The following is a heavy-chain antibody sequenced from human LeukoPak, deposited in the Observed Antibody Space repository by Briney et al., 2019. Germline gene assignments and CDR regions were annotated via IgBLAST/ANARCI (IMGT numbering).Heavy chain of an antibody. CDR1: GYTFTGYY. Sequence: ASVKVSCKASGYTFTGYYMHWVRQAPGQGLEWMGWINPNSGGTNYAQKFQGRVTMTRDTSISTAYMELSRLRSDDTAVYYCARGDYYPRPLTYYYDSSGYYWGQGTLVTVSS. CDR3: ARGDYYPRPLTYYYDSSGYY. J-gene: IGHJ4*02. CDR2: INPNSGGT. V-gene: IGHV1-2*02. D-gene: IGHD3-22*01.